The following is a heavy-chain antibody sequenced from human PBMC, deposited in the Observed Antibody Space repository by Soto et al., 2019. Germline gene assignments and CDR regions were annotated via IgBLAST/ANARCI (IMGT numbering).Heavy chain of an antibody. D-gene: IGHD6-19*01. CDR1: GGTFSSYT. V-gene: IGHV1-69*02. J-gene: IGHJ4*02. CDR3: ARTQSIAVAGTGFDY. CDR2: IIPILGIA. Sequence: QVQLVQSGAEVKKPGSSVKVSCKASGGTFSSYTISWVRQAPGQGLEWMGRIIPILGIANYAQKFQGRVTITADKSTSTAYMELSSLRSEDTAVYYCARTQSIAVAGTGFDYWGQGTLVTVST.